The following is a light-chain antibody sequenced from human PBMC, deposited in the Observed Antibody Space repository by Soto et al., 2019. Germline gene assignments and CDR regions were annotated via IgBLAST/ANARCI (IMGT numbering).Light chain of an antibody. CDR3: QQRSNLMYT. CDR1: QSVSSY. V-gene: IGKV3-11*01. Sequence: EIVLTQSPATLSLSPGERATLSCRASQSVSSYLAWYQQKPGQAPRLLSYDASARATGIPARFSGSGSGTDFTLTISSLEPEDFAVYYCQQRSNLMYTFGQGTKLEIK. CDR2: DAS. J-gene: IGKJ2*01.